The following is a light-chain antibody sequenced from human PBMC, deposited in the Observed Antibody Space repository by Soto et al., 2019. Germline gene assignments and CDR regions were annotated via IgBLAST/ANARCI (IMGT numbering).Light chain of an antibody. Sequence: EVVMTQSPATLSVSPGGRVTLSCRASQSVDTSLAWYQHKPGQAPRLLMFGASTRASGIPARFSGSGSGTEFTLTISSLQSEDFAVYYCHQYRPWPPATFGGGTKVEIK. J-gene: IGKJ4*01. V-gene: IGKV3-15*01. CDR2: GAS. CDR1: QSVDTS. CDR3: HQYRPWPPAT.